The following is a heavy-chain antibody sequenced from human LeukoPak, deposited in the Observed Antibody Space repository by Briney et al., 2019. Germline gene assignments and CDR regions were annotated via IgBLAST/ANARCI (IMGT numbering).Heavy chain of an antibody. J-gene: IGHJ3*02. CDR3: ARALTDYSQLPSDAFDI. CDR2: INTYTGNP. CDR1: GYTFTTYT. D-gene: IGHD1-1*01. V-gene: IGHV7-4-1*02. Sequence: GASVKVSCKASGYTFTTYTMNWVRQAPGQGLEWMGWINTYTGNPTYAQGFTGRFVFSLDTSVSTAYLQISSLKAEDTAVYYCARALTDYSQLPSDAFDIWGQGTMVTVSS.